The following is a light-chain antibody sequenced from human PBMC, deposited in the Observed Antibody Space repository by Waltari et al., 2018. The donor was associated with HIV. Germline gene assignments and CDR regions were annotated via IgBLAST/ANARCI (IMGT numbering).Light chain of an antibody. CDR2: DVY. CDR3: CSYAGSYTWV. V-gene: IGLV2-11*01. CDR1: SSDVGGYNY. J-gene: IGLJ3*02. Sequence: QSALTQPRSVSGSPGQTVTISCTGTSSDVGGYNYVSWYQHHPGKAPKLIIYDVYKRPSGVPDRFSGSKSGNTASLTISGLQAEDEADYYCSYAGSYTWVFGGGTKLTVL.